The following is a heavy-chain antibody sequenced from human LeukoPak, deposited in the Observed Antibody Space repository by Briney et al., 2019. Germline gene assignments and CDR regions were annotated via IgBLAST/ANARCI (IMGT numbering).Heavy chain of an antibody. V-gene: IGHV3-23*01. CDR3: AKLEGSGWSGYMDV. D-gene: IGHD6-19*01. J-gene: IGHJ6*03. CDR1: GFNFSNYA. CDR2: ISGDGDST. Sequence: QPGGSLRLSCLASGFNFSNYAMNWVRQAPGKGLEWVSAISGDGDSTYYADSVRGRFIISRDTFKNTLFLQLKSLRAEDTAIYYCAKLEGSGWSGYMDVWGKGTTVIVS.